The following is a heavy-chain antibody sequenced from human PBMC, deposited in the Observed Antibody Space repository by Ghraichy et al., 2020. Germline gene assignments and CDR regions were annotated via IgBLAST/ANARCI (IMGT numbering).Heavy chain of an antibody. CDR1: GGSISSSSYY. D-gene: IGHD2-15*01. CDR3: ASNPRMNYCSGGSCYP. J-gene: IGHJ5*02. CDR2: IYYSGST. Sequence: SETLSLTCTVSGGSISSSSYYWGWIRQPPGKGLEWIGSIYYSGSTYYNPSLKSRVTISVDTSKNQFSLKLSSVTAADTAVYYCASNPRMNYCSGGSCYPWGQGTLVTVSS. V-gene: IGHV4-39*01.